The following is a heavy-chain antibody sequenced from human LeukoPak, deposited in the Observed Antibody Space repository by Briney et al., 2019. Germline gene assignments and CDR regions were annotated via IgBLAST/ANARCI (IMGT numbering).Heavy chain of an antibody. D-gene: IGHD6-13*01. CDR3: ARLTGIAAAATTGDAFDI. CDR1: GFPFSNYG. J-gene: IGHJ3*02. Sequence: GGSLRLSCAASGFPFSNYGMSWVRQAPGKGLEWVSAISGSGDTTYFADSVKGRFTISRDNSKNTLYLQMNSLRAEDTAVYYCARLTGIAAAATTGDAFDIWGQGTMVTVSS. CDR2: ISGSGDTT. V-gene: IGHV3-23*01.